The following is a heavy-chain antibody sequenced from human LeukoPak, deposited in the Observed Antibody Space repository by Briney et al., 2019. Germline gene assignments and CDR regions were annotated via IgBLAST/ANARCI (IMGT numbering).Heavy chain of an antibody. D-gene: IGHD2-21*01. J-gene: IGHJ5*02. CDR1: GFTFSNYW. Sequence: SGGSLRLSCAASGFTFSNYWMHWVRQAPGKGLVWVSRIKSDGSSTSYADSVKGRFTISRDNAKNTLYLQMNSLRVEDTAVYYCARDPGGGGAKDHNWFDPWGQGTLVTVSS. CDR3: ARDPGGGGAKDHNWFDP. CDR2: IKSDGSST. V-gene: IGHV3-74*01.